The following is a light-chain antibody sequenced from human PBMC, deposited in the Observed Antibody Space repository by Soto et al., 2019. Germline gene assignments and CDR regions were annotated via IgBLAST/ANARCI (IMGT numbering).Light chain of an antibody. V-gene: IGLV2-23*02. J-gene: IGLJ2*01. Sequence: QSALTQPASVSGAPGQSITISCTGTSSDVGSYNLVSWYQQHPGKAPKLMISEVTKRPSGVSNRFSGSKSGNTASLTISGLQAEDEADNYCCSYAGSGTYVVFGGGTQLAV. CDR1: SSDVGSYNL. CDR3: CSYAGSGTYVV. CDR2: EVT.